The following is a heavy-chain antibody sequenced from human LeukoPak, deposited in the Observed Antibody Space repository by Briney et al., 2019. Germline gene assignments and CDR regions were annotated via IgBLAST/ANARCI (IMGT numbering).Heavy chain of an antibody. D-gene: IGHD3-10*01. CDR3: TRHRPSGEFDY. Sequence: GGSLRLSCATSGFTFSSYAMSWVRQAPGKGLEWVSGISGSGGSTYYADSVKGRFTISRDNSKNTLYLQMNSLRAEDTAVYYCTRHRPSGEFDYWGQGTLVTVSS. V-gene: IGHV3-23*01. J-gene: IGHJ4*02. CDR1: GFTFSSYA. CDR2: ISGSGGST.